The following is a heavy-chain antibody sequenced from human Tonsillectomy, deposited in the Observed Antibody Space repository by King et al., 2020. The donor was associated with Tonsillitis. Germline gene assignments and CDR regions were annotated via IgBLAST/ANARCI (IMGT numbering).Heavy chain of an antibody. J-gene: IGHJ4*02. CDR3: ARLPYYYDSSGYYAEY. V-gene: IGHV4-39*01. D-gene: IGHD3-22*01. CDR2: IYYSGST. Sequence: WIRQPPGKGLEWIGSIYYSGSTYYNPSLKSRVTISEDTSKNQFSLKLSSVTAADTAVYYCARLPYYYDSSGYYAEYWGQGTLVTVSS.